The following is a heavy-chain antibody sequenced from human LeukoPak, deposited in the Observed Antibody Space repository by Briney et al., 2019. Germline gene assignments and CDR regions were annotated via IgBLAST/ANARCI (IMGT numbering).Heavy chain of an antibody. CDR3: ARGWYCSGSQNIYYYGMDV. Sequence: SVKVSCKASGGTFSSYAISWVRQAPGQGLEWMGRIIPILGIANYAQKFQGRVTITADKSTSTAYMELSSLISEDTAVYYCARGWYCSGSQNIYYYGMDVWGQGTTVTVSS. CDR2: IIPILGIA. CDR1: GGTFSSYA. D-gene: IGHD3-10*01. J-gene: IGHJ6*02. V-gene: IGHV1-69*04.